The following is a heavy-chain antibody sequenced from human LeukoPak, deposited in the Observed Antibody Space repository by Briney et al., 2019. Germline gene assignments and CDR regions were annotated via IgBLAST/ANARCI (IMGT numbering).Heavy chain of an antibody. CDR1: GGSFSGYY. D-gene: IGHD3-9*01. CDR2: INHSGST. Sequence: SETLSLTCAVYGGSFSGYYWSWIRQPPGKGLEWIGEINHSGSTNYNPSLKSRVTISVDTSKNQFSLKLSSVTAADTAVYYCARGRTYYDILTGLGRRRQKYFDLWGRGTLVTVSS. CDR3: ARGRTYYDILTGLGRRRQKYFDL. J-gene: IGHJ2*01. V-gene: IGHV4-34*01.